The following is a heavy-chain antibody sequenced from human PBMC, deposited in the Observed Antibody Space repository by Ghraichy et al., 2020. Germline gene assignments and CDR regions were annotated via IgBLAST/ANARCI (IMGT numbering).Heavy chain of an antibody. D-gene: IGHD5/OR15-5a*01. CDR1: GFTFSSYA. J-gene: IGHJ1*01. V-gene: IGHV3-30*02. CDR2: IRYDGNNK. Sequence: GGSLRLSCAASGFTFSSYAMHWVRQAPGKGLDWVAFIRYDGNNKLHADSVKGRFTISRDNSKNTVYLQMNSLRTEDTAVYYCARADGYSVYAVPYWGQGTLVTVSS. CDR3: ARADGYSVYAVPY.